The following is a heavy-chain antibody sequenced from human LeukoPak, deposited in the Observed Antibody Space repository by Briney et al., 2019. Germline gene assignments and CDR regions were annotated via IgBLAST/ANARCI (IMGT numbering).Heavy chain of an antibody. CDR1: GGSFSGYY. CDR2: INHSGST. Sequence: PSETLSLTCAVYGGSFSGYYWSWIRQPPGKGLEWIGEINHSGSTNYNPSLKSRVTISVDMSKNQFSLKLSSVTAADTAVYYCARGIVVVPAALGWFDPWGQGTLVTVSS. D-gene: IGHD2-2*01. J-gene: IGHJ5*02. CDR3: ARGIVVVPAALGWFDP. V-gene: IGHV4-34*01.